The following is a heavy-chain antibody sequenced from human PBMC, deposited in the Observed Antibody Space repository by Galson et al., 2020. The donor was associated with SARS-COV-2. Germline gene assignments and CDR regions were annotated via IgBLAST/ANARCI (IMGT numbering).Heavy chain of an antibody. J-gene: IGHJ6*02. V-gene: IGHV3-21*01. D-gene: IGHD4-17*01. CDR3: ARDVLDDYGYDVYVYYYYYGMDV. Sequence: TGGSLRLSCAASGFTFSSYYLTWVRQAPGKGLEWVSYISSSGNYINYADSVKGRFTISRDNAKNSLSLQMHSLRAEDTAVYYCARDVLDDYGYDVYVYYYYYGMDVWGQGTSVTVSS. CDR1: GFTFSSYY. CDR2: ISSSGNYI.